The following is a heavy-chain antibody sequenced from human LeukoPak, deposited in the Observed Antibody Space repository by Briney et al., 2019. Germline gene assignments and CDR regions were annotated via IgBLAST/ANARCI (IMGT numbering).Heavy chain of an antibody. CDR1: GFTFSASD. Sequence: PGGSLRLSCAASGFTFSASDMNWVCQTPGKGLEWVSSISSSSSYIYYADSVKGRFSISRDNARKSLYLQMNSLRAEDTAVYYCARDLNDILTGYPFDYWGQGTLVTVSS. J-gene: IGHJ4*02. CDR2: ISSSSSYI. V-gene: IGHV3-21*01. D-gene: IGHD3-9*01. CDR3: ARDLNDILTGYPFDY.